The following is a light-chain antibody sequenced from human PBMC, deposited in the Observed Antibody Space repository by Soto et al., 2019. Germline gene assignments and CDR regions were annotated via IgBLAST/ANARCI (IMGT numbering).Light chain of an antibody. CDR2: AAS. J-gene: IGKJ1*01. Sequence: IQLTQSPSSLSASVVDRVTITCRASQGISSYLAWYQQKPGEAPKLLIYAASTLQSGVPSRFSGSGSGTEFTLTISSLQPDDFATYYCQHYNSYSEAFGQGTKVDIK. V-gene: IGKV1-9*01. CDR3: QHYNSYSEA. CDR1: QGISSY.